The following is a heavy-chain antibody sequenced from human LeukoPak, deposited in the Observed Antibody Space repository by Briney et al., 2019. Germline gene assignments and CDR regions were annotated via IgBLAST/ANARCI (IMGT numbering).Heavy chain of an antibody. J-gene: IGHJ3*02. CDR2: IYSSGNT. CDR1: GASISSYY. Sequence: SETLSLTCSVSGASISSYYWGWIRQPPGQGLEWIGHIYSSGNTNPNPSFKSRLTISLDTSRNQISLKVSSVTAAGTAVYYCTRARDAYYNDAFDIWGQGTVVTVSS. V-gene: IGHV4-4*09. D-gene: IGHD5-24*01. CDR3: TRARDAYYNDAFDI.